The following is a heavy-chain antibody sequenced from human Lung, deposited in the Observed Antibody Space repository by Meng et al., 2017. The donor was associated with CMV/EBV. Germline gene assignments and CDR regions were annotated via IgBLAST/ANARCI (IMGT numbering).Heavy chain of an antibody. CDR1: GFSFNHFA. CDR2: VSYDGSQK. D-gene: IGHD1-14*01. V-gene: IGHV3-30*14. J-gene: IGHJ4*02. CDR3: VRSYNNNWHTFDH. Sequence: SCAASGFSFNHFAMHWVRQGPGKGLEWVAIVSYDGSQKYYADSVKGRFTISRDNSKNTVYLQMNSLRAEDTATFYCVRSYNNNWHTFDHWGQGTLVTVSS.